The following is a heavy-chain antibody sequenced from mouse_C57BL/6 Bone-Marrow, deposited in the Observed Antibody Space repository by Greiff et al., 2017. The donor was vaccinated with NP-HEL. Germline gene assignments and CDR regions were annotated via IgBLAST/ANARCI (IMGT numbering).Heavy chain of an antibody. Sequence: EVKLVESGPGLVKPSQSLSLTCSVTGYSITSGYYWNWIRQFPGNKLEWMGYISYDGSNNYNPSLKNRISITRDTSKNQFFLKLNSVTTEDTATYYCARDRGTDYFDYWGQGTTLTVSS. D-gene: IGHD3-3*01. CDR1: GYSITSGYY. CDR3: ARDRGTDYFDY. J-gene: IGHJ2*01. V-gene: IGHV3-6*01. CDR2: ISYDGSN.